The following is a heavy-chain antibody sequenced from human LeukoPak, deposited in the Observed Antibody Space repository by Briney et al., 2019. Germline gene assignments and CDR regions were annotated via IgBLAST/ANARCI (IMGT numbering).Heavy chain of an antibody. D-gene: IGHD3-10*01. CDR3: TTDRGLWFGELLFYPFDY. CDR2: IKSKTDGGTT. CDR1: GFTFSSYW. V-gene: IGHV3-15*01. Sequence: GGSLRLSCAASGFTFSSYWMSWVRQAPGRGLEWVGRIKSKTDGGTTDYAAPVKGRFTISRDDSKNTRYLQMNSLKTEDTAVYYCTTDRGLWFGELLFYPFDYWGQGTLVTVSS. J-gene: IGHJ4*02.